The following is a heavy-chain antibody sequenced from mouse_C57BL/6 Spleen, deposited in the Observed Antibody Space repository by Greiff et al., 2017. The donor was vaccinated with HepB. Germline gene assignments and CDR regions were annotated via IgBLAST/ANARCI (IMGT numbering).Heavy chain of an antibody. V-gene: IGHV2-2*01. CDR1: GFSLTSYG. CDR3: ARNGGYGSSWYFDV. J-gene: IGHJ1*03. D-gene: IGHD1-1*01. CDR2: IWSGGST. Sequence: QVQLQQSGPGLVQPSQSLSITCTVSGFSLTSYGVHWVRQSPGKGLEWLGVIWSGGSTDYNAAFISRLSISKDNSKSQVFFKMNSLQADDTAIYYCARNGGYGSSWYFDVWGTGTTVTVSS.